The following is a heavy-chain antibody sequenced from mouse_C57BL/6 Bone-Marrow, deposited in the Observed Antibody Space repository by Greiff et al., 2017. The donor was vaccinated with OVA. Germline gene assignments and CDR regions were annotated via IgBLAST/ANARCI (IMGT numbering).Heavy chain of an antibody. CDR1: GYTFTDYY. J-gene: IGHJ1*03. CDR2: IGPGSGST. V-gene: IGHV1-77*01. CDR3: ARIHYYGSSPHWYFDV. Sequence: VQLQQSGAELVKPGASVKISCKASGYTFTDYYINWVKQRPGQGLEWIGKIGPGSGSTYYNEKFKGKATLTADKSSSTAYMQLSSLTSEDSAFYFCARIHYYGSSPHWYFDVWGTGTTVTVAS. D-gene: IGHD1-1*01.